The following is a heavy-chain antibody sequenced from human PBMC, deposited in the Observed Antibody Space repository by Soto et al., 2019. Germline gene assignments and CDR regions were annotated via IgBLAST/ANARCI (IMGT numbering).Heavy chain of an antibody. D-gene: IGHD3-22*01. CDR1: GFRLSGSA. Sequence: EVELVESGGGLVQPGGSLKLSCAASGFRLSGSAMHWVRQASGKGLEWVGRIRSNTSSDATSYAASVKGRFTISRDDSKNTAYLQMNSLKTEDTAVYYCTRHVWWWNWDRSAYSNDYWGQGTLVTVSS. CDR2: IRSNTSSDAT. CDR3: TRHVWWWNWDRSAYSNDY. V-gene: IGHV3-73*02. J-gene: IGHJ4*02.